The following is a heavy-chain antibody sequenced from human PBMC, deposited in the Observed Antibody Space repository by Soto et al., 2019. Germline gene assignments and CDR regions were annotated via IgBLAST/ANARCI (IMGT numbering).Heavy chain of an antibody. CDR1: GGSFSGYY. D-gene: IGHD1-1*01. CDR3: ARGPWNDVNWFDP. CDR2: INHSGST. V-gene: IGHV4-34*01. J-gene: IGHJ5*02. Sequence: QVQLQQWGAGLLKPSETLSLTCAVYGGSFSGYYWSWIRQPPGKGLEWIGEINHSGSTNYNPSLKSRVTISVDTSKTQFSLKLSSVTAADTAVYYCARGPWNDVNWFDPWGQGTLVTVSS.